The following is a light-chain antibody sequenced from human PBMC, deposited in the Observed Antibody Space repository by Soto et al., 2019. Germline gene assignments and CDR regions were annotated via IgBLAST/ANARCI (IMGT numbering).Light chain of an antibody. CDR3: QQCRDWPLT. J-gene: IGKJ4*01. CDR2: DAS. V-gene: IGKV3-15*01. CDR1: QNVYNN. Sequence: EIVMTQSPATLSVSPGEGATLSCKASQNVYNNLAWYQQRPGQPPRLLIYDASTRATGISARFSGSGYGTEFTRTISGLQYEDFAVYFCQQCRDWPLTFGGGTKVEIK.